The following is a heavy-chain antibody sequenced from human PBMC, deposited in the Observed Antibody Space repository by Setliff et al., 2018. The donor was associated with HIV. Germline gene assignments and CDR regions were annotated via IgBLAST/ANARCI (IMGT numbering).Heavy chain of an antibody. CDR3: ARYSPRGYTLTGPY. CDR1: GGSISSSSYY. Sequence: KPSETLSLTCTVSGGSISSSSYYWGWIRQPPGKGLEWIGSIYYSGSTYYNPSLKSRVTISVDTSKNQFSLKLSSVTAADTAVYYCARYSPRGYTLTGPYWGQGTLVTVSS. J-gene: IGHJ4*02. D-gene: IGHD6-25*01. CDR2: IYYSGST. V-gene: IGHV4-39*07.